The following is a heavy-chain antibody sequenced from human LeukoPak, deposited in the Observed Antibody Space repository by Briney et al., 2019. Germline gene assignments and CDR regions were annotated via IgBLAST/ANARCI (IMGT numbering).Heavy chain of an antibody. D-gene: IGHD2-2*01. CDR1: GFTFSDYY. CDR3: ASNQLPEAFDI. Sequence: PGGSLRLSCAASGFTFSDYYMSWIRQAPGKGLEWVSYISSSGSTIYYADSVKGRFTVSRDNAKNSLYLQMNSLRAEDTAVYYCASNQLPEAFDIWGQGTMVTVSS. CDR2: ISSSGSTI. J-gene: IGHJ3*02. V-gene: IGHV3-11*04.